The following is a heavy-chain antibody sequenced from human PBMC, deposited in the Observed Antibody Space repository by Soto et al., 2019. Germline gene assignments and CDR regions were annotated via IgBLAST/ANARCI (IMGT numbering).Heavy chain of an antibody. Sequence: LSLTCAVYGGSFSGYYWSWIRQPPGKGLEWIGEINHSGSTNYNPSLKSRVTISVDTSKNQFSLKLSSVTAAGTAVYYCASSRWIYYMDVWGKGTTVTVSS. CDR2: INHSGST. J-gene: IGHJ6*03. CDR1: GGSFSGYY. V-gene: IGHV4-34*01. CDR3: ASSRWIYYMDV. D-gene: IGHD5-12*01.